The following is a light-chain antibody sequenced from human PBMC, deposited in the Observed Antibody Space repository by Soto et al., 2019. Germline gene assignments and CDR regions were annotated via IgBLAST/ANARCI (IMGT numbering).Light chain of an antibody. CDR3: SSYTSSSSYV. V-gene: IGLV2-14*01. CDR1: SSDVGGYNY. J-gene: IGLJ1*01. Sequence: QSALTQPASVSGSPGQSITISCTGTSSDVGGYNYVSWYQQHPGKAPKLMIYDVSNRPSGVSNRFSGSKSGNTASLTISGLKAEDEADYYCSSYTSSSSYVFGTGT. CDR2: DVS.